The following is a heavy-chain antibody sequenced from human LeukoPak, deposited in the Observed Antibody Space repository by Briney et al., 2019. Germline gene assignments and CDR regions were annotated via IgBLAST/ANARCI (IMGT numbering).Heavy chain of an antibody. CDR2: IYYSGST. CDR1: GGSLSSSSYY. J-gene: IGHJ4*02. D-gene: IGHD2-2*01. CDR3: ARLPIVVVPADYYFDY. Sequence: PSETLSLTCTVSGGSLSSSSYYWGWIRQPPGKGLEWIGSIYYSGSTYYNPSLKSRVTISVDTSKNQFSLKLSSVTAADTAVYYCARLPIVVVPADYYFDYWGQGTLVTVSS. V-gene: IGHV4-39*01.